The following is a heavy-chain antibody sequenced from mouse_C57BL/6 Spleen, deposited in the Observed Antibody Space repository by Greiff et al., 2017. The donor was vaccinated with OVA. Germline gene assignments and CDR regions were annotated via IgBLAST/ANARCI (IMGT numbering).Heavy chain of an antibody. V-gene: IGHV1-69*01. J-gene: IGHJ2*01. CDR3: ARWKTLYFDY. CDR1: GYTFTSYW. CDR2: IDPSDSYT. Sequence: VQLQQPGAELVMPGASVKLSCKASGYTFTSYWMHWVKQRPGQGLEWIGEIDPSDSYTNYNQKFKGKSTLTVDKSSSTAYMQLSSLTSEDSAGYYCARWKTLYFDYWGQGTTLTVSS.